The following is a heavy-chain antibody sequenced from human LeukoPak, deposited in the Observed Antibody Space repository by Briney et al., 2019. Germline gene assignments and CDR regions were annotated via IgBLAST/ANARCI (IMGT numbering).Heavy chain of an antibody. Sequence: SETLSLTCAIDGASLSAYHWTWIRQPPGKGLEWIGSFFLKGSTYYNPSLKSRVTISVDTSKNQFSLTLSSVTAADTAVYYCARVARCTSCFDVDYWGRGTLVTVSS. D-gene: IGHD2-2*01. CDR2: FFLKGST. CDR1: GASLSAYH. V-gene: IGHV4-34*12. J-gene: IGHJ4*02. CDR3: ARVARCTSCFDVDY.